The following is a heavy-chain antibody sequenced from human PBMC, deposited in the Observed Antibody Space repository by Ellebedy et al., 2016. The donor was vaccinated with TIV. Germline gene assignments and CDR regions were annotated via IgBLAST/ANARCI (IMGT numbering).Heavy chain of an antibody. CDR2: IYSGGST. CDR1: GFTVSSNY. J-gene: IGHJ5*02. CDR3: AREGEVGNWFDP. D-gene: IGHD3-16*01. V-gene: IGHV3-66*01. Sequence: GGSLRLSCAASGFTVSSNYMSWVRQAPGKGLEWVSVIYSGGSTYYADSVKGRFTISRDNSKNTLYLQMNSLRAEDAAVYYCAREGEVGNWFDPWGQGTLVTVSS.